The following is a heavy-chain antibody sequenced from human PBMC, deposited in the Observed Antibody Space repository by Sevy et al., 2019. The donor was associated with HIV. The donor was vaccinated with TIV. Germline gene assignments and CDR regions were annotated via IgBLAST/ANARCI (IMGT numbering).Heavy chain of an antibody. CDR1: GFTFSRDW. V-gene: IGHV3-7*01. D-gene: IGHD3-10*01. CDR2: IKADGSET. Sequence: GGCLRLSCAASGFTFSRDWMTWVRQAPGKGLEWMAKIKADGSETYSVDSVKGRFSISRDNAKNVLYLQMNSLRAEDTAVHYCARGANNLYNWGQGTLVTVSS. J-gene: IGHJ4*02. CDR3: ARGANNLYN.